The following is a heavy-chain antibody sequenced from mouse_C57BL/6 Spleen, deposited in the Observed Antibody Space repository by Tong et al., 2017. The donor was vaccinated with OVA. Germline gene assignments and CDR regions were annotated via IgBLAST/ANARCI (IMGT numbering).Heavy chain of an antibody. CDR2: ISSGSSTI. D-gene: IGHD1-2*01. Sequence: EVQLQESGGGLVKPGGSLKLSCAASGFTFSDYGMHWVRKAPEKGLEWVAYISSGSSTIYYADTVKGRFTISRDNAKITLFLQMTSLRSEDTAMYYCARTANYYAMDYWGQGTSVTVSS. V-gene: IGHV5-17*01. CDR3: ARTANYYAMDY. CDR1: GFTFSDYG. J-gene: IGHJ4*01.